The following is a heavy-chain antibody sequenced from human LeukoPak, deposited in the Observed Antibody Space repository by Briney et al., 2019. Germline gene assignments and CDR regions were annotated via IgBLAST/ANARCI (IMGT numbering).Heavy chain of an antibody. CDR2: ISGSGGST. CDR3: AKARYRSSTSCDYYYYYGMDV. D-gene: IGHD2-2*01. Sequence: GGSLRLACAASGFTFSSYAMSWVRQAPGEGLEWVSAISGSGGSTYYGDSVKGRFTISRDNSKNALYRQMNSLRAEDTAVYYCAKARYRSSTSCDYYYYYGMDVWGQGTTVTVSS. CDR1: GFTFSSYA. V-gene: IGHV3-23*01. J-gene: IGHJ6*02.